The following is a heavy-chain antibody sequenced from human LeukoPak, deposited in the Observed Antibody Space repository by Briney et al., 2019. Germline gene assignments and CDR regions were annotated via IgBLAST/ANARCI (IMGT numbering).Heavy chain of an antibody. V-gene: IGHV1-18*01. CDR3: ARDGNSAAAGPFDY. J-gene: IGHJ4*02. Sequence: ASVKVSCKASGYTFTSYGISWVRQAPGQGLEWMGWISAYNGNTNYAQKLQGRVTMTTDTSTSTAYMELSSLRSEDTAVYYCARDGNSAAAGPFDYWGQGTLVTVCS. CDR2: ISAYNGNT. CDR1: GYTFTSYG. D-gene: IGHD6-13*01.